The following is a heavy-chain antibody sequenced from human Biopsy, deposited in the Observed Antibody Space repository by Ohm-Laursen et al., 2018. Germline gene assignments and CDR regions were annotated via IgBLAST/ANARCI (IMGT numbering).Heavy chain of an antibody. V-gene: IGHV1-24*01. CDR2: FAPEDGKT. CDR1: GYTLNELS. Sequence: SVKVSCKVSGYTLNELSMHWVRQVPGKGLEWMGGFAPEDGKTVYAQNFQARVSLTEDTSTDTAYMELRSLRSEDTAVYYCAADINVWNVNYWGQGTQVTVSS. D-gene: IGHD1-1*01. J-gene: IGHJ4*02. CDR3: AADINVWNVNY.